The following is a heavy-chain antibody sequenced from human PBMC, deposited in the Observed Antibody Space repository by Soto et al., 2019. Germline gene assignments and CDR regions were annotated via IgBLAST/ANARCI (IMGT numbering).Heavy chain of an antibody. CDR3: AKEEAYLGRSFYFDL. J-gene: IGHJ4*02. CDR1: GFTFSTYA. Sequence: ELQLLESGGGLVQPGGSLRLSCAASGFTFSTYAMSWVRQAPGKGLECVSTIASSGDTTYYADSVKGRFTISRDNSKNVLYLQMSSLRAEATAVYSCAKEEAYLGRSFYFDLWGQGTLVTVSS. CDR2: IASSGDTT. V-gene: IGHV3-23*01. D-gene: IGHD3-16*01.